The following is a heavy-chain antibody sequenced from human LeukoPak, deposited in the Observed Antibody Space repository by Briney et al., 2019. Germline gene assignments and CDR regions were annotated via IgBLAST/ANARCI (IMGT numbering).Heavy chain of an antibody. CDR2: IWYGGSNK. D-gene: IGHD6-13*01. J-gene: IGHJ4*02. Sequence: PGGSLRLSCSASGFTFSSYGMHWVRQAPGKGLEWVAVIWYGGSNKHYADSVKGRFTISRDNSKNTLFLQMNSLRAEDTAVYYCAKRMGPSIAATDLDYWGQGTLVTVSS. V-gene: IGHV3-30*02. CDR1: GFTFSSYG. CDR3: AKRMGPSIAATDLDY.